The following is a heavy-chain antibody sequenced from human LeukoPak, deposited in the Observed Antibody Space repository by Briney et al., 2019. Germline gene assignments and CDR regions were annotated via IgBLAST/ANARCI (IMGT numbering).Heavy chain of an antibody. CDR3: ARGMKTSESSEY. CDR1: GFTFSIYD. J-gene: IGHJ4*02. CDR2: ISSKSRYE. V-gene: IGHV3-21*01. D-gene: IGHD3-16*02. Sequence: PGGSLRLSCAASGFTFSIYDVNWFRQAPGKGLEWVSSISSKSRYEFYADSVKGRFTISRDNAKSSLYLQMNNLRAEDTAAYYCARGMKTSESSEYWGQGTLVTVSS.